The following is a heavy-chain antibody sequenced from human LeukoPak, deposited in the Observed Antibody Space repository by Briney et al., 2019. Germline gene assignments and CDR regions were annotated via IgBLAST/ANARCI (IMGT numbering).Heavy chain of an antibody. Sequence: SQTLSLTCSVSGDSISSGSYYWRWIRQPAGKGLEWIGRIYTSGSTNYIPSLKSRLTISVDTSKNQFSLRLSSVTAADTAVYYCARDAWFGAGRTFDYWGQGTLVTVSS. J-gene: IGHJ4*02. V-gene: IGHV4-61*02. CDR1: GDSISSGSYY. CDR2: IYTSGST. D-gene: IGHD3-10*01. CDR3: ARDAWFGAGRTFDY.